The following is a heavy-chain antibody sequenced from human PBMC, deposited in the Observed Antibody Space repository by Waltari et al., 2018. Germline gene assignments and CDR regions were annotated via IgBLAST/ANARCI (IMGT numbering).Heavy chain of an antibody. CDR1: GDTLTEFT. Sequence: VQLVQSGAAGQKPGASVKVSYKVSGDTLTEFTMHWGRQAPGKWLEWMGGFDPEDGETIYAQKFHGRVTMTEDTSTDTAYMELSSLRSEDTALYYCATDHGDYWGQGTLVTVSS. CDR3: ATDHGDY. CDR2: FDPEDGET. J-gene: IGHJ4*02. V-gene: IGHV1-24*01.